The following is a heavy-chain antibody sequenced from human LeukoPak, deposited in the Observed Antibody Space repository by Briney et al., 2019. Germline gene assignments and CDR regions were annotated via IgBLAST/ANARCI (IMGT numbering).Heavy chain of an antibody. D-gene: IGHD3-10*01. CDR2: INHSGST. Sequence: PSETLSLTCTVSGGSISGYYWSWIRQPPGKGLEWIGEINHSGSTNYNPSLKSRVTISVDTSKNQFSLKLSSVTAADTAVYYCARLYGSGSYETHVDYWGQGTLVTVSS. V-gene: IGHV4-34*01. CDR3: ARLYGSGSYETHVDY. J-gene: IGHJ4*02. CDR1: GGSISGYY.